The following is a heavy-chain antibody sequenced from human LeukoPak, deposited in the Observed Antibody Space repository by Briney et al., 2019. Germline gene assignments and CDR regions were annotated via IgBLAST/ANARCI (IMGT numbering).Heavy chain of an antibody. J-gene: IGHJ4*02. CDR1: GFTFSSYV. D-gene: IGHD6-19*01. Sequence: GGSLRLSCAASGFTFSSYVMHWVRQAPGKGLEWVAIISYDGSNEYYADSVKGRFTISRDNSKNTLYLQMNSLRAADTAVYYCAKGSGDSSAWFQLFDYWGQGTLVTVSS. CDR2: ISYDGSNE. V-gene: IGHV3-30*04. CDR3: AKGSGDSSAWFQLFDY.